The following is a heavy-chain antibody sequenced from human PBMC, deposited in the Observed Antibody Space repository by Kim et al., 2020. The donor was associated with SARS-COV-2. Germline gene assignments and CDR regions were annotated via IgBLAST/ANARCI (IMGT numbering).Heavy chain of an antibody. D-gene: IGHD3-3*01. CDR3: ARDRSTNYDFSTYYYYGMDV. J-gene: IGHJ6*02. V-gene: IGHV3-30*07. Sequence: RFTISRDNSKNTLYLQMNSLRAEDTAVYYCARDRSTNYDFSTYYYYGMDVWGQGTTVTVSS.